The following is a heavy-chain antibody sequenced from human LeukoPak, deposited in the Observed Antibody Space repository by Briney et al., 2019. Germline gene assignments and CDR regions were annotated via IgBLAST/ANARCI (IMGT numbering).Heavy chain of an antibody. V-gene: IGHV3-21*01. J-gene: IGHJ4*02. CDR3: ASTNHYYGSGTYDYYFDY. CDR2: ISSGSDYI. CDR1: GLTFSSYS. Sequence: GGSLRLSCATSGLTFSSYSMNWVRQAPGTGLEWVSSISSGSDYIYYADSVKGRFTISRDNAKNSLYLQMTSLRAEDTAVYYCASTNHYYGSGTYDYYFDYWGQRTLLTVSS. D-gene: IGHD3-10*01.